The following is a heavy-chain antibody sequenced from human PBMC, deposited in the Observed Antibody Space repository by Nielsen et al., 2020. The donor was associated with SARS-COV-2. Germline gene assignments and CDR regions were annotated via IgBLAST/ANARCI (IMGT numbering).Heavy chain of an antibody. CDR3: ARARGAYGDYYYYYYIDV. CDR1: GDSVSSSSAA. Sequence: SQTLSLTCAISGDSVSSSSAAWNWIRQSPSRGLEWLGRTYYRSKWYNDYAVSVKGRITINPDTSKNQFSLHLNSVTPEDTAVYYCARARGAYGDYYYYYYIDVWGKGTTVTVSS. D-gene: IGHD4-17*01. CDR2: TYYRSKWYN. V-gene: IGHV6-1*01. J-gene: IGHJ6*03.